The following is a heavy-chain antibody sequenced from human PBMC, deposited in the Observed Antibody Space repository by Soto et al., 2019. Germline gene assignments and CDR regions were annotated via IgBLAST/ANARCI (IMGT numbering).Heavy chain of an antibody. CDR2: INPSGGST. D-gene: IGHD1-26*01. J-gene: IGHJ3*02. CDR1: GYTFTSYY. V-gene: IGHV1-46*01. CDR3: ARPLGRDDAFDI. Sequence: VASVKVSCKASGYTFTSYYMRWVRQAPGQGLEWMGIINPSGGSTSYAQKFQGRVTMTRDTSTSTVYMELSSLRSEDTAVYYCARPLGRDDAFDIWGQGTMVTVSS.